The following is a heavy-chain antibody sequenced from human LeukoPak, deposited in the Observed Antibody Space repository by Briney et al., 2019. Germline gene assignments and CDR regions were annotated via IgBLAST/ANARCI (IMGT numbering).Heavy chain of an antibody. J-gene: IGHJ4*02. CDR1: GFTFSSFA. CDR3: AKATTPRGRGRGNDLDY. D-gene: IGHD1-26*01. V-gene: IGHV3-23*01. CDR2: ISSSGGNT. Sequence: GGSLRLSCAASGFTFSSFAMSWVRQAPGKGLELVSGISSSGGNTYYADSVKGRFTVSRDNSKNTMYLQMNSLRAGDTAVYYCAKATTPRGRGRGNDLDYWGQGTLVIVSS.